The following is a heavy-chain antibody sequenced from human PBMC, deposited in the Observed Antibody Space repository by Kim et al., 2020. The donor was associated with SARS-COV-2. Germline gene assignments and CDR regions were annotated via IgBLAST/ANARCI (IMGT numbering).Heavy chain of an antibody. CDR2: SDGSNK. V-gene: IGHV3-33*06. Sequence: SDGSNKYDADSVKGRFTISRDNSKNMLFLQMNSLRAEDTAVYYCANFESWGQGTLVTVSS. CDR3: ANFES. J-gene: IGHJ4*02.